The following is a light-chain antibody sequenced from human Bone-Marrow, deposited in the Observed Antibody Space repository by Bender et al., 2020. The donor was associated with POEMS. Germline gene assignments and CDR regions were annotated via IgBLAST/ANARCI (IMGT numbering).Light chain of an antibody. CDR1: SIGRNP. Sequence: QSVLTQPPSASGTPGQRVTISCSGGSIGRNPINWYQQLPGTAPRLVIYADDRRPSGVPNRFSASKSGSSASLAISGLQSEDEADYYCAAWDDSLSGEVFGTGTKVTVL. CDR3: AAWDDSLSGEV. J-gene: IGLJ1*01. V-gene: IGLV1-44*01. CDR2: ADD.